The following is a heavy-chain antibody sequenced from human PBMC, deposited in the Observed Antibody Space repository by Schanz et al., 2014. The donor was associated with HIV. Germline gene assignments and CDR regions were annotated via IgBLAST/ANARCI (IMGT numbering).Heavy chain of an antibody. CDR3: ARGARYGMDV. CDR1: GYTFTSYG. CDR2: ISAYNGKT. Sequence: QVQLVESGGGLVQPGASVKVSCTASGYTFTSYGISWVRQAPGQGLEWMGWISAYNGKTNYARKVQGRVTMTTDTSTSTAYMELRSLRSDDTAVYYCARGARYGMDVWGQGTTVTVSS. J-gene: IGHJ6*02. V-gene: IGHV1-18*01.